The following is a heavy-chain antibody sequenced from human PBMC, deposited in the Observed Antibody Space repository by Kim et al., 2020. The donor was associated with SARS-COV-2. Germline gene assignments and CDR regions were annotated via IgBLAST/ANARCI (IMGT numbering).Heavy chain of an antibody. D-gene: IGHD2-2*01. CDR3: TTDSGLGYDCSSTSCYRDDAFDI. CDR2: IKSKTDGGTT. Sequence: GGSLRLSCAASGFTFSNAWMSWVRQAPGKGLEWVGRIKSKTDGGTTDYAAPVKGRFTISRDDSKNTLYLQMNSLKTEDTAVYYCTTDSGLGYDCSSTSCYRDDAFDIWGQGTMVTVSS. J-gene: IGHJ3*02. V-gene: IGHV3-15*01. CDR1: GFTFSNAW.